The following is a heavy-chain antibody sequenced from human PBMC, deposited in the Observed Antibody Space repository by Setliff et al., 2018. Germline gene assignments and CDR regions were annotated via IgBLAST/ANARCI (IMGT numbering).Heavy chain of an antibody. CDR2: ITAGNGDT. CDR1: GYTSTTNA. D-gene: IGHD2-15*01. CDR3: AGPVGGAPYYYGLDV. Sequence: GASVKVSCKASGYTSTTNALHWVRQAPGQRLEWMGWITAGNGDTQYAQKFQGRITITRDTSASTAYMELSSLRSEDTAVYYCAGPVGGAPYYYGLDVWGQGTTVTVSS. V-gene: IGHV1-3*01. J-gene: IGHJ6*02.